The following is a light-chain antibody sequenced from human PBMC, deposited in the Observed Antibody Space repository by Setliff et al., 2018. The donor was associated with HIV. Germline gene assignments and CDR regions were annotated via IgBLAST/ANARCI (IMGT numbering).Light chain of an antibody. CDR1: NFNIGNNY. J-gene: IGLJ3*02. V-gene: IGLV1-51*01. CDR3: GSWDSSLSAVV. Sequence: QSALTQPPSVSAAPGQKVTVSCSGSNFNIGNNYVSWYQQLPGTAPKLLIYDNNKRPSGIPDRFSGSKSGTSATLGITGLQTGDEADYYCGSWDSSLSAVVFGGGTKVTVL. CDR2: DNN.